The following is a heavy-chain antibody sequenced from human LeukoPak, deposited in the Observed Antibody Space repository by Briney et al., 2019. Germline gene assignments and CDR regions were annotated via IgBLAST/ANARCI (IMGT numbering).Heavy chain of an antibody. CDR1: GYTFSNYG. CDR3: ARHSGCGWKALGY. V-gene: IGHV1-18*04. J-gene: IGHJ4*02. CDR2: TSYNGNT. D-gene: IGHD5-12*01. Sequence: ASVKVSCKASGYTFSNYGISWVRQAPGLGLEWMGWTSYNGNTNYAQKFQDRVTMTTDTSTTTAYMELRSLESDDTAVYYCARHSGCGWKALGYWGQGTLVTVS.